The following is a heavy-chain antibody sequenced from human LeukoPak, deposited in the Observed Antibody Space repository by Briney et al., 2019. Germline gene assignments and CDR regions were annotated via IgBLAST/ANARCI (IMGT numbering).Heavy chain of an antibody. V-gene: IGHV3-21*01. Sequence: GGPLRLSCAASGFTFSSYSMNWVRQAPGKGLEWASSISSSSSYIYYADSVKGRFTISRDNAKNSLYLQMNSLRAEDTAVYYCARETAVAGAHSFDYWGQGTLVTVSS. CDR2: ISSSSSYI. D-gene: IGHD6-19*01. CDR1: GFTFSSYS. CDR3: ARETAVAGAHSFDY. J-gene: IGHJ4*02.